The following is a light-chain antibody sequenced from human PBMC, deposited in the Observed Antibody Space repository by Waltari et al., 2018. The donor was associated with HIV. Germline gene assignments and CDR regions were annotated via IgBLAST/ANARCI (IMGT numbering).Light chain of an antibody. CDR3: QQTFSPPRT. CDR2: AAS. Sequence: DINVTQSPSSLSASVGDRFTITCRTSQNIINYLSWYQQSPGKAPTLLIFAASTVQDGVSSRFSGSGSGTDFALSIAGLQREDFGTYYCQQTFSPPRTFGPGT. J-gene: IGKJ3*01. CDR1: QNIINY. V-gene: IGKV1-39*01.